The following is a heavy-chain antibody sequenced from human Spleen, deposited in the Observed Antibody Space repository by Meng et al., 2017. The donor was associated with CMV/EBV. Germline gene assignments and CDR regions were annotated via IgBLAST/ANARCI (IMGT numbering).Heavy chain of an antibody. V-gene: IGHV3-23*01. CDR2: ISGSGGDT. CDR3: ARDKGYCSSTSCSYYYYGMDV. Sequence: GGSLRLSCATSGFTFSSHAMSWVRQAPGKGLEWVSAISGSGGDTYYADSVKGRFTISRDNSKNTLYLQMNSLRAEDTAVYYCARDKGYCSSTSCSYYYYGMDVWGQGTTVTVSS. J-gene: IGHJ6*02. CDR1: GFTFSSHA. D-gene: IGHD2-2*01.